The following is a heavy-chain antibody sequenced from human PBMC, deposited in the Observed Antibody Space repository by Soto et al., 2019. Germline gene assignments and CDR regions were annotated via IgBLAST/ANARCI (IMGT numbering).Heavy chain of an antibody. D-gene: IGHD5-12*01. Sequence: QVQLVQSGAEVKKPGSSVKVSCKASGGSFTRHAISWVRQAPGHGLEWMGGIVPIIGVANYAQSFQARFTINVEQSRRTAYMELTCFRSEDTDIYDCARGGDGYSYYFVYCGVGTLVPVCS. V-gene: IGHV1-69*17. CDR3: ARGGDGYSYYFVY. CDR2: IVPIIGVA. J-gene: IGHJ4*02. CDR1: GGSFTRHA.